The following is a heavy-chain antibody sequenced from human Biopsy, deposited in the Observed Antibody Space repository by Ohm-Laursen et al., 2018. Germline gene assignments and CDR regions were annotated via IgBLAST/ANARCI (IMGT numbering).Heavy chain of an antibody. CDR3: VRGVDYYDPYHYYALDV. CDR2: INHSGRT. Sequence: SDTLSLTCAVYGDSFNGCYWSWIRQPPGKGLEWIGEINHSGRTNYNPSLKSRVTISVDTSKNQISLKVRSVTAADTAVYYCVRGVDYYDPYHYYALDVWGQGTTVTVSS. J-gene: IGHJ6*02. D-gene: IGHD3-22*01. V-gene: IGHV4-34*01. CDR1: GDSFNGCY.